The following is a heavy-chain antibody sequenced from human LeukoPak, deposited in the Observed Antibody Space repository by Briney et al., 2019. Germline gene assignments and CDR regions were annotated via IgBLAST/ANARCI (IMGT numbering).Heavy chain of an antibody. CDR3: ARGAGKTIFGVVQGWFDP. Sequence: SETLSLTCTVSGYSISSGYYWGWIWQPPGKGLEWIGSIYHSGSPYYNPSLKSRVTISVDTSKNQFSLKLSSVTAADTAVYYCARGAGKTIFGVVQGWFDPWGQGTLVTVSS. V-gene: IGHV4-38-2*02. D-gene: IGHD3-3*01. J-gene: IGHJ5*02. CDR2: IYHSGSP. CDR1: GYSISSGYY.